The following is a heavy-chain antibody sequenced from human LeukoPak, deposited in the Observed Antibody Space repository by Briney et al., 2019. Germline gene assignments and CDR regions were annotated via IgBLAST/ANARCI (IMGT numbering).Heavy chain of an antibody. D-gene: IGHD1-26*01. Sequence: SETLSLTCTVSGGSISSGDYYWSWIRQPPGKGLEWIGYIYYSGSTYYNPSLKSRVTISVDTSKNQFSLKLSSVTAADTAVYYCARTKDPIVGATPNWYFDLWGRGTLVTVSS. CDR1: GGSISSGDYY. J-gene: IGHJ2*01. V-gene: IGHV4-30-4*01. CDR2: IYYSGST. CDR3: ARTKDPIVGATPNWYFDL.